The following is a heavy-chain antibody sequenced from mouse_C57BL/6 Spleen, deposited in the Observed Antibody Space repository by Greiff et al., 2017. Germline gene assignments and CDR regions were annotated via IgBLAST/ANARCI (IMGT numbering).Heavy chain of an antibody. CDR1: GFTFSSYG. J-gene: IGHJ1*03. V-gene: IGHV5-6*01. D-gene: IGHD1-1*01. CDR2: ISSGGSYT. Sequence: EVQVVESGGDLVKPGGSLKLSCAASGFTFSSYGMSWVRQTPDKRLEWVATISSGGSYTYYPDSVKGRFTISRDNAKNTLYLQMSSLKSEDTAMYYCAAHYYGSSPRYFDVWGTGTTVTVSS. CDR3: AAHYYGSSPRYFDV.